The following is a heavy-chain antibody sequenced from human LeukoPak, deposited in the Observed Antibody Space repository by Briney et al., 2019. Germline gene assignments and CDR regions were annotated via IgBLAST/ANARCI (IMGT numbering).Heavy chain of an antibody. CDR2: INPNSGGT. Sequence: ASVKVSCKASGYTFTGYYMHWVRQAPGQGLEWMGWINPNSGGTNYAQKFQGRVTMTRDTSISTAYKELSRLRSDDTAVYYCARVEGKFVEKYYFDYWGQGTLVTVSS. J-gene: IGHJ4*02. CDR1: GYTFTGYY. D-gene: IGHD3-16*01. V-gene: IGHV1-2*02. CDR3: ARVEGKFVEKYYFDY.